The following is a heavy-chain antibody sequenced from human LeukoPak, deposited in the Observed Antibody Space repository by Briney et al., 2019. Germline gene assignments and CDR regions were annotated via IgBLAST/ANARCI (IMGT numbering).Heavy chain of an antibody. CDR1: GGSISSYY. Sequence: SETLSLTCTVSGGSISSYYWSWIRQPAGKGLEWIGRIYTSGSTNYNPSLKSRVTISVDTSKNQFSLKLSSVTAADTAVYYCAGKGGPDTYYYDSSGYWRFAFDIWGQGTMVHVYS. CDR3: AGKGGPDTYYYDSSGYWRFAFDI. V-gene: IGHV4-4*07. D-gene: IGHD3-22*01. CDR2: IYTSGST. J-gene: IGHJ3*02.